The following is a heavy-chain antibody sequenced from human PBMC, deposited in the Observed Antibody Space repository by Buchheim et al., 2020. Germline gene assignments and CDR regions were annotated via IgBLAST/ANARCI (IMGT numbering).Heavy chain of an antibody. V-gene: IGHV3-23*01. D-gene: IGHD6-6*01. CDR1: GFTFSSYA. Sequence: EVQLLESGGGLIQPGGSLRLSCAASGFTFSSYAMSWVRQAPGKGLEWVSAISGSGDSTYYADSVKGRFTISSDNSKNTPYLQLHSLRAEDTAVYYCAKATDSSSSSYYYYMDVWGKGTT. CDR2: ISGSGDST. J-gene: IGHJ6*03. CDR3: AKATDSSSSSYYYYMDV.